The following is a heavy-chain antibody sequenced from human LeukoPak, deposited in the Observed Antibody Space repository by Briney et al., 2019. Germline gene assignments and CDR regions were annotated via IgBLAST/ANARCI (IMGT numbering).Heavy chain of an antibody. D-gene: IGHD3-22*01. CDR1: GFTLSDHY. J-gene: IGHJ4*02. CDR2: TRNKANSYTT. V-gene: IGHV3-72*01. Sequence: GGSLRLSCAASGFTLSDHYMDWVRQAPGKGLEWVGRTRNKANSYTTEDAASVKGRFTISRDDLRNSLYLQMNSLKTEDTAVYYCARVGDYDSSGYYPLDYWGQGTLVTVSS. CDR3: ARVGDYDSSGYYPLDY.